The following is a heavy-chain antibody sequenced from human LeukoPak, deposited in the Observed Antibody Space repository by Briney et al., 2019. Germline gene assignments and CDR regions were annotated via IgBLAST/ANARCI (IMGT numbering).Heavy chain of an antibody. V-gene: IGHV3-30-3*01. CDR2: ISYDGSNK. CDR3: ARELRGDIVVVPAAMADY. CDR1: GFTFSSYA. Sequence: PGGSLRLSCAASGFTFSSYAMHWVRQAPGKGLEWVAVISYDGSNKYYADSVKGRFTISRDNSKNTLYLQMNSLRAEDTAVYYCARELRGDIVVVPAAMADYWGQGTLVTVSS. J-gene: IGHJ4*02. D-gene: IGHD2-2*01.